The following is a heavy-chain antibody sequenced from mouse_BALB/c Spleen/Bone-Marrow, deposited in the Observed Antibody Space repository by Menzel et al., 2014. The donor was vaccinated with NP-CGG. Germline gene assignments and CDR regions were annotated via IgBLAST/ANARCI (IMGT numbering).Heavy chain of an antibody. CDR2: IYPGDGDT. V-gene: IGHV1-80*01. Sequence: QLQQSGAELVRPGSSVKISCKASGYAFIGYWMYWVKQRLGQVLEWIGQIYPGDGDTDYNGKFKGKATLTVDKSSSTAYMQLSSLTSEDAAVYVCARDGISVGYWGQGTTRTISS. CDR3: ARDGISVGY. J-gene: IGHJ2*01. CDR1: GYAFIGYW.